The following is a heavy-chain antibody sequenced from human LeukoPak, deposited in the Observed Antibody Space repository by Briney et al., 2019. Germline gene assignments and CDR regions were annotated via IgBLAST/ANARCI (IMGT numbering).Heavy chain of an antibody. CDR3: TKAVTQSRVLVGLDY. V-gene: IGHV3-23*01. CDR1: GFTFSDYY. CDR2: ISGSGGST. Sequence: GGSLRLSCAASGFTFSDYYMSWIRQAPGKGLEWVSTISGSGGSTYYADSVKGRFTISRDNSKNTLYLQMNSLRAEDTAVYYCTKAVTQSRVLVGLDYWGQGTLVTVSS. J-gene: IGHJ4*02. D-gene: IGHD2-8*02.